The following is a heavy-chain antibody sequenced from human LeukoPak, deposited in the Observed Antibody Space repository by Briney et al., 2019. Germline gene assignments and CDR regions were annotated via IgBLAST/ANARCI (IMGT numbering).Heavy chain of an antibody. CDR1: GFTLRYYW. V-gene: IGHV3-7*01. CDR2: IKQDGSEE. D-gene: IGHD2-2*02. CDR3: ARIYCSSANCDRWNAFDM. Sequence: GGSLRLSCAASGFTLRYYWMSWVRQAPGKGLEWVANIKQDGSEEYYVDSVKGRFTISRDNAENSLSLQMNSLRVEDTAVYYCARIYCSSANCDRWNAFDMWGQGTMVTGSS. J-gene: IGHJ3*02.